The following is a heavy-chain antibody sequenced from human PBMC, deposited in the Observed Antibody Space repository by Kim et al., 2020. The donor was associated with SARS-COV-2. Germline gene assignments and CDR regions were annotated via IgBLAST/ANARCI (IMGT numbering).Heavy chain of an antibody. CDR1: GGSISSSSYY. CDR2: IYYSGST. V-gene: IGHV4-39*01. J-gene: IGHJ4*02. D-gene: IGHD6-19*01. Sequence: SETLSLTCTVSGGSISSSSYYWGWIRQPPGKGLEWIGSIYYSGSTYYNPSLKSRVTISVDTSKNQFSLKLSSVTAADTAVYYCARLAEVDSSGWFRELQLDYWGQGTLVTVSS. CDR3: ARLAEVDSSGWFRELQLDY.